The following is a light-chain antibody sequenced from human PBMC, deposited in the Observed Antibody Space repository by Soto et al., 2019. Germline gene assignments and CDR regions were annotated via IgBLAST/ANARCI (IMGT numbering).Light chain of an antibody. CDR1: SSDVGGYDY. CDR3: SSYTGGNPSYV. CDR2: EVT. J-gene: IGLJ1*01. V-gene: IGLV2-8*01. Sequence: QSVLTQPPSASGSPGQSVTISCTGTSSDVGGYDYVSWYQQHPGKAPKLMIYEVTIRPSGVSDRFSGSKSGNTASLIVSGLQVEDEADYYCSSYTGGNPSYVFGTGTKVTVL.